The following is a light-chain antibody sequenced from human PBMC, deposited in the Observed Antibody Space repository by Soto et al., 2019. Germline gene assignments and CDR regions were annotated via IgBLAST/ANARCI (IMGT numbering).Light chain of an antibody. V-gene: IGKV1-39*01. Sequence: DLQMTQSPSSLSASVGDRVTITCRASQNIRSYLNWYQQKPGKAPKLLIYATSSLQTGVPSRFSASGAGTDFTIASSGLQPEDFATYYCQQGYSSRWTSGQGTKVEIK. CDR1: QNIRSY. CDR2: ATS. J-gene: IGKJ1*01. CDR3: QQGYSSRWT.